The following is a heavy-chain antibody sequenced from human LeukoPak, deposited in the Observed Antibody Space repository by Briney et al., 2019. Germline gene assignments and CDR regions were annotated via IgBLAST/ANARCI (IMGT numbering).Heavy chain of an antibody. Sequence: GGTLRLSCTASGFTFSSYGMNWVRQAPGKGLEWVSGITGRGENIYYAGSVKGRFTISRDNSKNTLYLQMNSLRAEDTAVYYCAKDRRLAAFDYGGQGTLVTVSS. CDR1: GFTFSSYG. J-gene: IGHJ4*02. CDR2: ITGRGENI. CDR3: AKDRRLAAFDY. D-gene: IGHD6-25*01. V-gene: IGHV3-23*01.